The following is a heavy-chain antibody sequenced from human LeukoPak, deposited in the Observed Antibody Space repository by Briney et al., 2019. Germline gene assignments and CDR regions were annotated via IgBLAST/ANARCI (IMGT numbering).Heavy chain of an antibody. D-gene: IGHD3-22*01. V-gene: IGHV1-2*04. CDR2: INPNSGGT. CDR3: ARAFRSDYYDSSGYANFDY. CDR1: GYTFTGYY. J-gene: IGHJ4*02. Sequence: GASVKVSCKASGYTFTGYYMHWVRQAPGQGLEWMGWINPNSGGTNYAQKFQGWVTMTRDTSISTAYMEPSRLRSDDTAVYYCARAFRSDYYDSSGYANFDYWGQGTLVTVSS.